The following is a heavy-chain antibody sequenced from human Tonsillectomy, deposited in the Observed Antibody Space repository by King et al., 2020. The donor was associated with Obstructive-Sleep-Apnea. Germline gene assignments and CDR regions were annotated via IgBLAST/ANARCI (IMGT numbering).Heavy chain of an antibody. J-gene: IGHJ4*02. Sequence: QLQESGPGLVKPSETLSLTCTVSVGSISSSSYYWGWIRQPPGKGLEWIGSIYYIGSTYYNPSLKSRVNISVDTAKNQFSLKLSSVTAADTAVYYCARVYYDSSGYIYYFDYWGQGTLVTVSS. CDR2: IYYIGST. CDR3: ARVYYDSSGYIYYFDY. V-gene: IGHV4-39*07. CDR1: VGSISSSSYY. D-gene: IGHD3-22*01.